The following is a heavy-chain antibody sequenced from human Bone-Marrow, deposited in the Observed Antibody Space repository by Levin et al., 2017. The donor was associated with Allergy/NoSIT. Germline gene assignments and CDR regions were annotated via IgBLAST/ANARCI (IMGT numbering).Heavy chain of an antibody. Sequence: GGSLRLSCAASGFTVGNNYVAWVRQAPGKGLDWISVIYSGGGTYCADSVKGRFTISRDKSKNTVYLQMNSLRVEDTAVYYCSSAPGFSDYWGQGTLVTVSS. CDR3: SSAPGFSDY. CDR2: IYSGGGT. CDR1: GFTVGNNY. V-gene: IGHV3-66*01. J-gene: IGHJ4*02.